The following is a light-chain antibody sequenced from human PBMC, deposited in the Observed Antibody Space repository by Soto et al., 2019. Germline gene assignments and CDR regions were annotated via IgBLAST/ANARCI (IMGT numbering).Light chain of an antibody. Sequence: ESVLTQSPGTLSLSPGERATLSCRASQSVSSSYLAWYQQKPGQAPRLLIYSASSRATGIPDRFSGSGSGTDFTLTISRLEPEDFAVYYCQQFDGSSYTFGQGTKLEIK. V-gene: IGKV3-20*01. CDR3: QQFDGSSYT. J-gene: IGKJ2*01. CDR1: QSVSSSY. CDR2: SAS.